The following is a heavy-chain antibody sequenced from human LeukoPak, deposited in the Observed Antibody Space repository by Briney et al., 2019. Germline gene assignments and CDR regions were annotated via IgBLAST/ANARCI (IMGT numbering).Heavy chain of an antibody. J-gene: IGHJ4*02. Sequence: SETLSLTCTVSGGSISSGDYFWSWIRQHPGKGLEWIGYIYYSGSTNYNPSLKSRVTMSVDTSKNQFSLKLSSVTAADTAVYYCARGPRSSDWYSVDYWGRGTLVTVSS. D-gene: IGHD6-19*01. V-gene: IGHV4-61*08. CDR3: ARGPRSSDWYSVDY. CDR1: GGSISSGDYF. CDR2: IYYSGST.